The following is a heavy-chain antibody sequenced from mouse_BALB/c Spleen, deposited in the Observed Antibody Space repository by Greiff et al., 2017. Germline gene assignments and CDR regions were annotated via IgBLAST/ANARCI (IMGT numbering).Heavy chain of an antibody. CDR3: ARDRYYGNYPDAY. D-gene: IGHD2-1*01. CDR2: IWAGGST. J-gene: IGHJ3*01. CDR1: GFSLTSYG. V-gene: IGHV2-9*02. Sequence: QVQLKESGPGLVAPSQSLSITCTVSGFSLTSYGVHWVRQPPGKGLEWLGVIWAGGSTNYNSALMSRLSISKDNSKSQVFLKMNSLQTDDTAMYYCARDRYYGNYPDAYWGQGTLVTVSA.